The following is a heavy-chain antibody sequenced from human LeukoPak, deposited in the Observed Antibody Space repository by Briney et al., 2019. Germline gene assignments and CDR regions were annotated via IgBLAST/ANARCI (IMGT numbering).Heavy chain of an antibody. D-gene: IGHD3-10*01. Sequence: GGSLRLSCAASGFTFNNYAMSWVRQAPGKGLEWVSAISGSDAGTYYADSVKGRFTISRDNSKNTLYLQMNSLRAEDTAVYYCARDSVRGAKGYYYYMDVWGKGTTVTVSS. CDR1: GFTFNNYA. V-gene: IGHV3-23*01. CDR2: ISGSDAGT. J-gene: IGHJ6*03. CDR3: ARDSVRGAKGYYYYMDV.